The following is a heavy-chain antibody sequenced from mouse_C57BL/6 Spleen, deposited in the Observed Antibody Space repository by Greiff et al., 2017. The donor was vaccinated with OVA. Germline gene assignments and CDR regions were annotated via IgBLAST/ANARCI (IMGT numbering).Heavy chain of an antibody. D-gene: IGHD2-4*01. CDR2: ISDGGSYT. Sequence: EVKLMESGGGLVKPGGSLKLSCAASGFTFSSYAMSWVRQTPEKRLAWVATISDGGSYTYYPDNVKGRFTISRDNAKNNLYLQMSHLKSEDTAMYYCARYDYDDGFDYWGQGTTLTVSS. J-gene: IGHJ2*01. CDR3: ARYDYDDGFDY. V-gene: IGHV5-4*03. CDR1: GFTFSSYA.